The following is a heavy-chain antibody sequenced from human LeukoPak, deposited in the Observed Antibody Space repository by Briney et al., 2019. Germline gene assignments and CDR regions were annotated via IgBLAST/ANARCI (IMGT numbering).Heavy chain of an antibody. V-gene: IGHV3-21*01. D-gene: IGHD6-13*01. CDR1: GCTFSSYS. CDR3: AREVLGWIAAVGKDAFDI. J-gene: IGHJ3*02. Sequence: GGSLRLSCAASGCTFSSYSMNWVRQAPGKGLEWVSSISSSSSYIYYADSVKGRFTISRDNAKNSLYLQMNSLRAEDTAVYYCAREVLGWIAAVGKDAFDIWGQGTMVTVSS. CDR2: ISSSSSYI.